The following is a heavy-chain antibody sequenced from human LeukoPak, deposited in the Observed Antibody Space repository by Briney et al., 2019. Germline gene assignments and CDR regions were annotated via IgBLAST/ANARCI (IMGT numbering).Heavy chain of an antibody. CDR1: GFTFSSYG. CDR2: IWYGGSNR. V-gene: IGHV3-33*06. D-gene: IGHD6-19*01. Sequence: GGSLRLSCAASGFTFSSYGIHWVRQAPGKGLEWVAIIWYGGSNRYYADSVKGRFTISRDNSKNTLYLQMNSLRAEDTAVYYCAKGDSSGWASLDYWGQGTLVTVSS. CDR3: AKGDSSGWASLDY. J-gene: IGHJ4*02.